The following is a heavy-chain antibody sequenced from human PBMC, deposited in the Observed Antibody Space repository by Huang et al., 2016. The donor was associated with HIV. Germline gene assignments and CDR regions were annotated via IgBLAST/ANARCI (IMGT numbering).Heavy chain of an antibody. CDR2: ISDDGSNK. D-gene: IGHD6-19*01. V-gene: IGHV3-30*03. CDR1: CFIFSNYG. CDR3: ALKGDSSGWEYFRH. Sequence: QVQLVESGGGVVQPGRSLRLSCAASCFIFSNYGMHWVRQGPGKGLGGVELISDDGSNKYYTDSLKGRFSISRDNSKNTLYLQMNSLRAEDTAVYYCALKGDSSGWEYFRHWGQGTLVTVSS. J-gene: IGHJ1*01.